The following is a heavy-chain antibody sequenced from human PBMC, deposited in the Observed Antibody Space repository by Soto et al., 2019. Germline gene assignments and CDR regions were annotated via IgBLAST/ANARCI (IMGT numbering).Heavy chain of an antibody. V-gene: IGHV4-59*01. D-gene: IGHD3-10*01. CDR2: IFSSGNT. J-gene: IGHJ6*02. Sequence: PSETLSLTCTVSGASISHYYWTWIRQPPGKGLEWIGYIFSSGNTNYNPSLKSRVTISVDTSKYQFSLKLSSVTAADTAVYYCASEYFYGSACYRGMDVWGQGTTVTVSS. CDR1: GASISHYY. CDR3: ASEYFYGSACYRGMDV.